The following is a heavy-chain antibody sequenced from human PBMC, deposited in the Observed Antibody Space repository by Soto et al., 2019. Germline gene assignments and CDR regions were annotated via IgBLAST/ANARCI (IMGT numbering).Heavy chain of an antibody. V-gene: IGHV3-64D*06. CDR2: ISSNGGST. D-gene: IGHD1-26*01. CDR3: VKLYPLPFDY. Sequence: GGSLRLSCSASGFTFSSYAMHWVRQAPGKGLEYVSAISSNGGSTYYADSVKGRFTISRDNSKNTLYLQMSSLRAADTAVYYCVKLYPLPFDYWGQGTLVTVSS. CDR1: GFTFSSYA. J-gene: IGHJ4*02.